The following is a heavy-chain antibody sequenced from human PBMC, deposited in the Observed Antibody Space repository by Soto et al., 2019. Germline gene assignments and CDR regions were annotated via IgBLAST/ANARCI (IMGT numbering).Heavy chain of an antibody. D-gene: IGHD3-10*01. J-gene: IGHJ4*02. CDR2: IHHSGSS. CDR1: GGSIGSGDYY. V-gene: IGHV4-30-4*01. Sequence: LSLTCTVFGGSIGSGDYYWSWIRQPPGKGLEWIGYIHHSGSSQYHPSLRGRVSFSIDTSTNQFSLELRSVTGADTAVYYCARDVLDITIDYYFDSWGQGSLVTVSS. CDR3: ARDVLDITIDYYFDS.